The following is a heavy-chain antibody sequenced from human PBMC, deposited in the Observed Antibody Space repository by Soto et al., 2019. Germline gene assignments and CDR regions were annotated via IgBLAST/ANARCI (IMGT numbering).Heavy chain of an antibody. CDR1: GFTFRSYA. D-gene: IGHD5-18*01. CDR2: ISGSGGST. J-gene: IGHJ4*02. Sequence: EVQLLESGGGLLQPGGSLRLSCAASGFTFRSYAMGWVRQAPGKGLEWVSVISGSGGSTYYAESVQGRFTISRDNFKNRVYLQMNSLRAEDTAVYYCAKEGIGGGYNYGEIDYWGQGTLVTVSS. CDR3: AKEGIGGGYNYGEIDY. V-gene: IGHV3-23*01.